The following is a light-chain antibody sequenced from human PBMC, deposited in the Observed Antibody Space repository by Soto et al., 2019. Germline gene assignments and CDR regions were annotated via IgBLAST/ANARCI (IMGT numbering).Light chain of an antibody. CDR1: QSVSSSY. CDR2: GAS. V-gene: IGKV3-20*01. CDR3: QQYNNWAPEMER. J-gene: IGKJ2*01. Sequence: TVSLSKGERATLSCRASQSVSSSYLAWYQQKPGQAPRLLIYGASSRATGIPDRFSGSGSGTDFTLTISSLQSEDFAAYYRQQYNNWAPEMERFGHGT.